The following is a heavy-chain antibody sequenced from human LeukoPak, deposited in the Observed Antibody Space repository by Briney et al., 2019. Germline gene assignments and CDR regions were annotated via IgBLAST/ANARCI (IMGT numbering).Heavy chain of an antibody. CDR3: ARVPAAEYYSYMDV. V-gene: IGHV3-20*04. CDR1: AFTFDDNG. CDR2: INWNGGST. D-gene: IGHD2-2*01. J-gene: IGHJ6*03. Sequence: GWSLRLSWEASAFTFDDNGMSWVRQAPGKGLEWACGINWNGGSTGYADSVKGRFAISRDNAKTSLYLQMNRLRAEDTAVYYCARVPAAEYYSYMDVWGKGTTVTVSS.